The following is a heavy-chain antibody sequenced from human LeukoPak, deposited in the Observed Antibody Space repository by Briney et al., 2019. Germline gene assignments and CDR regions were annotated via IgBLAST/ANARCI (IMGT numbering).Heavy chain of an antibody. V-gene: IGHV1-2*02. Sequence: GASVKVSCKASGYTFTGYYMHWVRQAPGQGLEWMGWINPNSGGTNYAQKFQGRVTMTRDTSISTAYMELSRLRSDDTAVYYCAREGTMVRGVITPEYFQHWGQGTLVTVSS. CDR1: GYTFTGYY. J-gene: IGHJ1*01. D-gene: IGHD3-10*01. CDR3: AREGTMVRGVITPEYFQH. CDR2: INPNSGGT.